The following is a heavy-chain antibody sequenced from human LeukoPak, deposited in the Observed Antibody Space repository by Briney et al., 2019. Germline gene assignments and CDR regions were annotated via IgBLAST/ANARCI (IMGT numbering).Heavy chain of an antibody. CDR1: GGSISSYY. J-gene: IGHJ4*02. CDR3: ARDRIAHGFDY. CDR2: IYYSGST. Sequence: PSETLSLTCTVSGGSISSYYWSWIRQPPGKGLEWIGYIYYSGSTNYNPSLKSRVTISVDTSKNQFSLKLSSVTAADTAVYYCARDRIAHGFDYWGQGTLVTVSS. V-gene: IGHV4-59*01. D-gene: IGHD6-13*01.